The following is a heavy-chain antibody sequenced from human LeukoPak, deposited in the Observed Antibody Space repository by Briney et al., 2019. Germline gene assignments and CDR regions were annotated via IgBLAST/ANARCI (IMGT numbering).Heavy chain of an antibody. Sequence: GESLKISCKGSGYSFTSYWISWVRQMPGKGLEWMGRIDPSDSYTNYSPSFQGHVTISADKSISTAYLQWSSLKASDTAMYYCARHGEYYDSGGYYSLRYWFDPWGQGTLVTVSS. CDR2: IDPSDSYT. J-gene: IGHJ5*02. D-gene: IGHD3-22*01. V-gene: IGHV5-10-1*01. CDR1: GYSFTSYW. CDR3: ARHGEYYDSGGYYSLRYWFDP.